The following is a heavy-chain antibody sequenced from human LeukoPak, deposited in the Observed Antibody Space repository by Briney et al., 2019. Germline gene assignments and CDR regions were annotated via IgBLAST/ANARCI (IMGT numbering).Heavy chain of an antibody. CDR1: GGSISTYY. J-gene: IGHJ4*02. D-gene: IGHD6-19*01. V-gene: IGHV4-59*01. Sequence: SETLSLTCTVSGGSISTYYWSWIRQPPGKGLEWIGYIYYSGNTNYNPSLKSRVTISVDTSKNQFSLELSPVTAADTAGYYCARGFRGGGGGWPDYWGQGTLVTVSS. CDR2: IYYSGNT. CDR3: ARGFRGGGGGWPDY.